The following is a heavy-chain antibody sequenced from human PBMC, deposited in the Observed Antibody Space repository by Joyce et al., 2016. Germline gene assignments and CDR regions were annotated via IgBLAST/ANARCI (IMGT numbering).Heavy chain of an antibody. J-gene: IGHJ3*02. CDR1: GFTFSAYE. CDR3: ARERGGGMSAFDI. CDR2: IGTAGDP. Sequence: EVQLVEAGGALVQPGGSLRLSCAASGFTFSAYEIHWVRQTTGKGLEWCSAIGTAGDPYYAGSVKGRFTSSRENAKSSLFLQMNSLRAEDTAVYYCARERGGGMSAFDIWGQGTMVTVSS. D-gene: IGHD3-16*01. V-gene: IGHV3-13*05.